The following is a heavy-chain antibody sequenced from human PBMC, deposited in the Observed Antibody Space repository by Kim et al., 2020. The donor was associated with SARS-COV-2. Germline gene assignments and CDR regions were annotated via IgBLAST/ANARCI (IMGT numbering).Heavy chain of an antibody. J-gene: IGHJ5*02. CDR3: ARHATHYNLNRFDP. Sequence: SETLSLTCTVSGGSISSYYWSWIRQPPGKGLEWIAYIYYSGSTNYNPSLKSRVTISVDTSKNQFSLRLSSVTAADTAVYYCARHATHYNLNRFDPWGQGTLVTVSS. D-gene: IGHD3-10*01. CDR2: IYYSGST. CDR1: GGSISSYY. V-gene: IGHV4-59*08.